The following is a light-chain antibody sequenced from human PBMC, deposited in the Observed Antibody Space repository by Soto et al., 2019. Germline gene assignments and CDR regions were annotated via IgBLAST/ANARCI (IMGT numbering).Light chain of an antibody. CDR2: GAS. J-gene: IGKJ5*01. V-gene: IGKV3-20*01. CDR3: QQYNKWPLIT. CDR1: QSVSNNY. Sequence: EIVLTQSPGTLSLSPGERATLSCRASQSVSNNYLAWYQQKPGQAPRLLIYGASNRATGIPDRFSGSGSGTDFTLTISGLQSEDFAIYYCQQYNKWPLITFGQGTRLEIK.